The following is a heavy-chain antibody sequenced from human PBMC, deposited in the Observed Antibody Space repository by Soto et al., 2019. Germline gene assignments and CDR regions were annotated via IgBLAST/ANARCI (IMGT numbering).Heavy chain of an antibody. CDR1: GFSLNTNGEG. CDR3: AHRQRATAGRPRGMDV. CDR2: IYWNDDK. Sequence: SGPTLVNPTQTLTLTCTFSGFSLNTNGEGVAWIRQPPGKALEWLAVIYWNDDKRHSPSLKSRLTITKDTSKNQVVLTMTNMDPVDTATYYCAHRQRATAGRPRGMDVWGLGTTVTVSS. D-gene: IGHD6-13*01. V-gene: IGHV2-5*01. J-gene: IGHJ6*02.